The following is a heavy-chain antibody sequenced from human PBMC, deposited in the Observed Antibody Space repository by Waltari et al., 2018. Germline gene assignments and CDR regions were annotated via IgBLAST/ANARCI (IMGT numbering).Heavy chain of an antibody. D-gene: IGHD3-3*01. CDR3: AGGPGTYWSGLLDY. CDR2: IKSKIDGGTT. V-gene: IGHV3-15*01. J-gene: IGHJ4*02. Sequence: EVQLVESGGNLVKAGGSLRLSCEVSGFTFSKIWLGWVRQAPGKGLEWFGRIKSKIDGGTTDYAAPVSGRFRISRDDSKNMFYLEMDSLKTEDTAVYFCAGGPGTYWSGLLDYWGPGTLVTVSS. CDR1: GFTFSKIW.